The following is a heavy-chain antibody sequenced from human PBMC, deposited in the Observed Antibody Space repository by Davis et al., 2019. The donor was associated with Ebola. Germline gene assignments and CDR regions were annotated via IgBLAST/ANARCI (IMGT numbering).Heavy chain of an antibody. CDR3: ARSAAGTEGYYYYGMDV. CDR2: IIHSGST. D-gene: IGHD6-13*01. J-gene: IGHJ6*02. V-gene: IGHV4-34*12. CDR1: GGSFSGYY. Sequence: SETLSLTCAVYGGSFSGYYWSWIRQPPGKRLEWIGEIIHSGSTNYNPSLKSRVTISVDTSKNQFSLKLSSVTAADTAVYYCARSAAGTEGYYYYGMDVWGQGTTVTVSS.